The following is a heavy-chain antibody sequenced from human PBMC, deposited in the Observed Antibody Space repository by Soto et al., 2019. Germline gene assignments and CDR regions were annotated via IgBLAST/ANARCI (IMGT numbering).Heavy chain of an antibody. CDR3: TRGASGYGNFDY. D-gene: IGHD5-12*01. CDR2: INSDGSSK. J-gene: IGHJ4*02. Sequence: EVQLVESGGGVVQPGGSLRLSCVASGFSFSTWMHWVRQAPGKGLEWLSRINSDGSSKSYADFVKGRFTVSRDNVKNTLYLQIDSLTVEDTAVYYCTRGASGYGNFDYWGQGVLLTVS. V-gene: IGHV3-74*01. CDR1: GFSFSTW.